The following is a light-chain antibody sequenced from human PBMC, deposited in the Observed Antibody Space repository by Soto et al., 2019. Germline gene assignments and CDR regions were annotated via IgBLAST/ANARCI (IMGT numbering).Light chain of an antibody. CDR1: SRDIGGYNH. Sequence: QSVLTQPPSVSGSPGQSVTISCTGTSRDIGGYNHVSWYQQHPGKAPKLIISEVRNRPSGISYRFTGSKSGNTASLTISGLQAEDEADYYCSSYTTTSTLVFGGGTKVTVL. V-gene: IGLV2-14*01. J-gene: IGLJ3*02. CDR2: EVR. CDR3: SSYTTTSTLV.